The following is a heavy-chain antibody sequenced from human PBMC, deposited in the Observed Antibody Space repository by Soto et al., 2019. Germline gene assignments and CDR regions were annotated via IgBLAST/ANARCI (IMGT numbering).Heavy chain of an antibody. V-gene: IGHV4-30-2*01. D-gene: IGHD2-21*02. Sequence: PSETLSLTCAVSGGSISSGGYSWSWIRQPPGKGLEWIGYIYHSGSTYYNPSLKSRVTISVDRSKNQFSLKLSSVTAADTAVYFCASVVVTANDAFDIWGQGTMVTVSS. CDR2: IYHSGST. CDR3: ASVVVTANDAFDI. J-gene: IGHJ3*02. CDR1: GGSISSGGYS.